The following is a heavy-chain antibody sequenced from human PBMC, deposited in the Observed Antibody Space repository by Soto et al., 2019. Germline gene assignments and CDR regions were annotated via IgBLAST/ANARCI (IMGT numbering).Heavy chain of an antibody. Sequence: LETLSVRWTVAGGSIISYDWRWIRQPPGKGLEWIGYIYYSGSTNYNPSLKSRVTISVDTSKNQFSLKLSSVTAADTAVYYCARTHIGWLSLCLTWFGPWGEGTLLTRPS. V-gene: IGHV4-59*01. D-gene: IGHD3-9*01. CDR1: GGSIISYD. CDR2: IYYSGST. J-gene: IGHJ5*02. CDR3: ARTHIGWLSLCLTWFGP.